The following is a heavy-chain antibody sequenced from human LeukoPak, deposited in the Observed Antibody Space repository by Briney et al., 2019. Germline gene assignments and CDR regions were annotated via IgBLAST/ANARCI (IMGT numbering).Heavy chain of an antibody. V-gene: IGHV1-18*01. J-gene: IGHJ5*02. CDR2: ISAYNGNT. CDR1: GYTFTNYA. Sequence: ASVKVSCKASGYTFTNYAFTWVRQAPGQGLEWMGWISAYNGNTNYAQKLQGRVTMTTDTSTSTAYMELRSLRSDDTAVYYCARLVEVKNWFDPWGQGTLVTVSS. D-gene: IGHD3-22*01. CDR3: ARLVEVKNWFDP.